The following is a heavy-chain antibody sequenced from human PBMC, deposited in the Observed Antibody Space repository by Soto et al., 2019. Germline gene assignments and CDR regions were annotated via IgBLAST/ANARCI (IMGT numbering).Heavy chain of an antibody. CDR1: GDSFISYW. Sequence: GESLKISCKGSGDSFISYWIGWVRQITGKGLEWMGRIDPIDSYTNYSPSFQGHVTISADKSISTAYLQWSSLKASDTAMYYCARRAHMSRRGETFSYYYYGMDVWGQGTTVTVSS. J-gene: IGHJ6*02. V-gene: IGHV5-10-1*01. D-gene: IGHD3-16*01. CDR3: ARRAHMSRRGETFSYYYYGMDV. CDR2: IDPIDSYT.